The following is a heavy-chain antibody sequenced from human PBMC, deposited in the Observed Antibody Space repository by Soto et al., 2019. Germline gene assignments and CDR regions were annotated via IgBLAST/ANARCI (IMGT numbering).Heavy chain of an antibody. V-gene: IGHV4-59*13. J-gene: IGHJ4*02. CDR3: ARVSSNDARGTYCLDY. CDR1: GGSLSSFC. CDR2: TYHSGTT. Sequence: PSETLSLTCTVSGGSLSSFCWGWIRRRPGKGREWIGYTYHSGTTKCSSSLNSGVTMSVDSSKNDFSLKLTSVAAEDTATYYCARVSSNDARGTYCLDYWGPGTLVTVSS. D-gene: IGHD2-15*01.